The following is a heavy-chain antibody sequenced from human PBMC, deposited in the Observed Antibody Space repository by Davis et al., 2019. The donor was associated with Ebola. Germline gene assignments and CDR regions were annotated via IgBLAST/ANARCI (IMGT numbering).Heavy chain of an antibody. CDR2: ISSSGSNI. J-gene: IGHJ4*02. V-gene: IGHV3-11*01. CDR3: AREASTAYCRGDCSDY. Sequence: GESLKISCAASGFTFSDYYMSWIRQAPGKGLEWVSYISSSGSNIYYAVSVKGRFTISRDNAKNSLYLQMNSLRAEDTAVYYCAREASTAYCRGDCSDYWGQGILVTVST. D-gene: IGHD2-21*02. CDR1: GFTFSDYY.